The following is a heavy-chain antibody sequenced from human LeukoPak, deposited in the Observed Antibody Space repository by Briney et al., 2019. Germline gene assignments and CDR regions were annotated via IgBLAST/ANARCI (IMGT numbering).Heavy chain of an antibody. CDR2: LNHSGST. J-gene: IGHJ4*02. D-gene: IGHD5-12*01. V-gene: IGHV4-34*01. Sequence: SETLSLTCAVYGGSFSGYYWSWIRQPPGKGLEWIGELNHSGSTNYNPSLKSRVTISVDTSKNQFSLKLSSVTAADTAVYYCARVRSGLLVLREYSGYGSLDYWGQGTLVTVSS. CDR1: GGSFSGYY. CDR3: ARVRSGLLVLREYSGYGSLDY.